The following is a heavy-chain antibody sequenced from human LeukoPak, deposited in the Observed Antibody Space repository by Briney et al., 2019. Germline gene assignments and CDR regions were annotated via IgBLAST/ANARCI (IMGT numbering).Heavy chain of an antibody. D-gene: IGHD2-2*01. Sequence: GGSLRLSCAASGFTFSSYAMAWVRQTPGRGLEWVSGISGSGDGTYYADSVKGRFAISRDNSKNTLYLQINSLRAEDTAVYYCAKRYSSSSWTAAFDSWGQGTLVTVSS. V-gene: IGHV3-23*01. CDR3: AKRYSSSSWTAAFDS. CDR1: GFTFSSYA. J-gene: IGHJ4*02. CDR2: ISGSGDGT.